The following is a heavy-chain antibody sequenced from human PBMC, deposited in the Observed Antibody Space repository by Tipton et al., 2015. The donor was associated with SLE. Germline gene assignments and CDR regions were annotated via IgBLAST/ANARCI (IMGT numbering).Heavy chain of an antibody. D-gene: IGHD3-3*01. Sequence: SLRLSCAASGFTFRNYAMGWVRQAPGKGLEWVSAVYSGGNTYYGDSVKGRFTISRDNAKNTLYLQMNSLRAEDTAVYYCARGGTDDYDFWSGSMSQKDVWGKGTTVIVSA. J-gene: IGHJ6*04. CDR1: GFTFRNYA. CDR2: VYSGGNT. V-gene: IGHV3-23*05. CDR3: ARGGTDDYDFWSGSMSQKDV.